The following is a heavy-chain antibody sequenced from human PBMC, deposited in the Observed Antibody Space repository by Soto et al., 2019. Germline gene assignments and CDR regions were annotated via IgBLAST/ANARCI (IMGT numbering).Heavy chain of an antibody. D-gene: IGHD5-18*01. CDR3: AGPGYSSQDY. CDR1: GFTFSSFA. V-gene: IGHV3-23*01. CDR2: ISGSGDDT. J-gene: IGHJ4*02. Sequence: GGSLRLSCAASGFTFSSFALSWVRQAPGKGLEWVSAISGSGDDTDYADSVKGRFTISRDNSKNTLYLQMNSLRAEDTAVYYCAGPGYSSQDYWGQGALVTVSS.